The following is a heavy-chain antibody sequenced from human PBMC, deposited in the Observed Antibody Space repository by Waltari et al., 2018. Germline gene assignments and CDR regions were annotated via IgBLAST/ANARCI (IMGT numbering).Heavy chain of an antibody. D-gene: IGHD6-13*01. CDR1: GGSISSYY. J-gene: IGHJ5*02. Sequence: QVQLQESGPGLVKPSETLSLTCTVSGGSISSYYGSWIRQPPGKGLEWIGYIYYIGRPHSTPSLQCRVTISVDTSKNQFSLKLSSVTAADTAVYYCARLAAAGTGWFDPWGQGTLVTVSS. V-gene: IGHV4-59*01. CDR3: ARLAAAGTGWFDP. CDR2: IYYIGRP.